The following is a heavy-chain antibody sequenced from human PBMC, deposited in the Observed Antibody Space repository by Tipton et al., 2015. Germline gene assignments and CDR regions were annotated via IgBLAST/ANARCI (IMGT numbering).Heavy chain of an antibody. CDR1: GFTLISFG. J-gene: IGHJ4*02. V-gene: IGHV3-66*03. CDR2: THPSGNT. CDR3: VKDGYYYDSGGYSPLDY. D-gene: IGHD3-22*01. Sequence: SLRLSCAASGFTLISFGMNWVRQAPGKGLEWVSVTHPSGNTHYADSVKGRFTISRDNSKNTLYLQMSSLRAEDTAVYYCVKDGYYYDSGGYSPLDYWGQGTLVTVSS.